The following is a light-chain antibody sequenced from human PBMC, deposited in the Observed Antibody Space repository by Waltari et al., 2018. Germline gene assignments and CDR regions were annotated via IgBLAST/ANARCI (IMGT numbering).Light chain of an antibody. Sequence: IQLTQSPSSLSASVGNRVTITCRASQGLSSHLAWYQQKPGKAPKRLTYGASTLQSGVPSRFSGSGSGTDFTLTISSLQPEDFATYYCQQLNGYPLTFGGGTKVEI. CDR2: GAS. CDR3: QQLNGYPLT. J-gene: IGKJ4*01. CDR1: QGLSSH. V-gene: IGKV1-9*01.